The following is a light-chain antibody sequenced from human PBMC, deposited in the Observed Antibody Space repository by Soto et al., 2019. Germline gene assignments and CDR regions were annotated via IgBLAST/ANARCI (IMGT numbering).Light chain of an antibody. V-gene: IGLV2-14*01. Sequence: QSVLTQPASVSGSPGQSITISCTGTSSDVGNYIFVSWYQQHPRKAPKLIIYEVSSRPAGVSHRFSGSKSGNTASLTISGLQAEDEADYYCSSYTSNSTPFVFGTGTKVTVL. CDR3: SSYTSNSTPFV. CDR2: EVS. CDR1: SSDVGNYIF. J-gene: IGLJ1*01.